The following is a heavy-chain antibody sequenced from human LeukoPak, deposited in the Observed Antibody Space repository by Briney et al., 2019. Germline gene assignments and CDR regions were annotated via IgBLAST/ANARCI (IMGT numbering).Heavy chain of an antibody. Sequence: GGSLRLSCAASGFTFSSYGMHWVRQAPGKGLEWVAVISYDGSNKYYADSVKGRFTISRDNSKNTLYLQMNSLRAEDTAVYYCARDTSRGVYYYYGMDVWGQGTTVTVSS. V-gene: IGHV3-30*03. J-gene: IGHJ6*02. CDR3: ARDTSRGVYYYYGMDV. D-gene: IGHD1-26*01. CDR2: ISYDGSNK. CDR1: GFTFSSYG.